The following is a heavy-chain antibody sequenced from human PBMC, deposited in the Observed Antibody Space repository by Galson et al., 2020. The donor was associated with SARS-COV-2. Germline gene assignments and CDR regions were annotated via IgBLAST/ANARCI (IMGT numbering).Heavy chain of an antibody. V-gene: IGHV4-59*01. CDR1: GGSISSYY. J-gene: IGHJ3*01. Sequence: SETLSLTCTVSGGSISSYYWNWIRQPPGKGLEWIGYIYYSGSTNYNPSLKSRVTISVDTSKNQFSLKLSSVTAADTAVYYCARGQDLLTGYYPMQFWGQGTMVIVSS. CDR3: ARGQDLLTGYYPMQF. CDR2: IYYSGST. D-gene: IGHD3-9*01.